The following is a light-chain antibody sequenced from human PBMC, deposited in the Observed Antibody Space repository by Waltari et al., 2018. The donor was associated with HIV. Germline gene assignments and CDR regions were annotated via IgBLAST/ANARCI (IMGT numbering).Light chain of an antibody. CDR1: SSNIGNNY. J-gene: IGLJ3*02. CDR3: GTCDSSLSAVV. V-gene: IGLV1-51*01. Sequence: QSVLAQPPSVSVAPRQKVTISCSGSSSNIGNNYVSWYRQLPGTAPKLLIYDNNKRPSGIPDRFSGSKSGTSATLGITGLRTGDEADYYCGTCDSSLSAVVFGGGTKLTVL. CDR2: DNN.